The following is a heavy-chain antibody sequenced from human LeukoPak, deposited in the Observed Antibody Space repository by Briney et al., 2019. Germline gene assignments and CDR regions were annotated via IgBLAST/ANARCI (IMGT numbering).Heavy chain of an antibody. CDR3: AASRPGGGSVRIPHY. Sequence: ASVKVSCKASGFTFTSSAMQWVRQARGQRLEWIGWIVVGSGNTNYAQKFQERVTITRDMSTSTAYMELSSLRSEDPAVYYCAASRPGGGSVRIPHYWGQGTLVTVSS. CDR1: GFTFTSSA. V-gene: IGHV1-58*02. J-gene: IGHJ4*02. CDR2: IVVGSGNT. D-gene: IGHD1-14*01.